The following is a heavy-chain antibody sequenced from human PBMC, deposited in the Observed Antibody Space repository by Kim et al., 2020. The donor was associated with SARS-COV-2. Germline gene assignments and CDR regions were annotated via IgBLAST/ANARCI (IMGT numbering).Heavy chain of an antibody. CDR3: ASSPRGYSYGWDSVQGLRGSRYYYYYGMDV. CDR1: GGSISSGGYY. CDR2: IYYSGST. D-gene: IGHD5-18*01. J-gene: IGHJ6*02. Sequence: SETLSLTCTVSGGSISSGGYYWSWIRQHPGKGLEWIGYIYYSGSTYYNPSLKSRVTISVDTSKNQFSLKLSSVTAADTAVYYCASSPRGYSYGWDSVQGLRGSRYYYYYGMDVWGQGTTVTVSS. V-gene: IGHV4-31*03.